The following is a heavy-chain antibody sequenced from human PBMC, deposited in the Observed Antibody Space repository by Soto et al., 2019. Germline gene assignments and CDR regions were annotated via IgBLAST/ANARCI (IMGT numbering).Heavy chain of an antibody. CDR3: ARAALNDFWSGYYNSAFDI. CDR2: ISYDGSNK. CDR1: GFTFISYA. J-gene: IGHJ3*02. D-gene: IGHD3-3*01. V-gene: IGHV3-30-3*01. Sequence: GGSLRLSCAASGFTFISYAMHWVRQAPGKGLEWVAVISYDGSNKYYADSVKGRFTISRDNSKNTLYLQMNSLRAEDTAVYYCARAALNDFWSGYYNSAFDIWGQGTMVTVSS.